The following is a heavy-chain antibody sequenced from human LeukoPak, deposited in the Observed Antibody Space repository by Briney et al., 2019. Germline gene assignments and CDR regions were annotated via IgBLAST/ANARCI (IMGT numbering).Heavy chain of an antibody. V-gene: IGHV1-18*01. CDR3: ARAEGYYGSGSYRYYFDY. CDR1: GCTFTSYG. CDR2: ISAYNGNT. J-gene: IGHJ4*02. Sequence: ASVKVSCKASGCTFTSYGISWVRQAPGQGLEWMGWISAYNGNTNYAQKLQGRVTMTTDTSTSTAYMELRSLRSDDTAVYYCARAEGYYGSGSYRYYFDYWGQGTLVTVSS. D-gene: IGHD3-10*01.